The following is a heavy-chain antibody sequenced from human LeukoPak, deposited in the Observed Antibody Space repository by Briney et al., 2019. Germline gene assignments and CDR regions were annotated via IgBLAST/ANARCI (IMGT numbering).Heavy chain of an antibody. CDR1: GFTFSSYG. D-gene: IGHD6-19*01. Sequence: LGRSLRLSCAASGFTFSSYGMHWVCQAPGKGLEWVAVIWYDGSNKYYADSVKGRFTISRDNSKNTLYLQMNSLRAEDTAVYYCARDRSVDPDYNWFDPWGQGTLVTVSS. CDR2: IWYDGSNK. V-gene: IGHV3-33*01. CDR3: ARDRSVDPDYNWFDP. J-gene: IGHJ5*02.